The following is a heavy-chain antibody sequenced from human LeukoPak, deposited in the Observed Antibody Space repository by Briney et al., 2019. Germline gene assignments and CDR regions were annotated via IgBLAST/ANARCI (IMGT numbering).Heavy chain of an antibody. CDR1: GFAVNTKF. CDR2: ISGSGSSI. V-gene: IGHV3-48*04. Sequence: PGGCLRLSCAASGFAVNTKFMNWVRQAPGKRLEWVSYISGSGSSIYYADSVKGRFTISRDNAKNSLYLQMNSLRAEDTAVYYCAREGDGSKGDAFDIWGQGTMVTVSS. D-gene: IGHD3-10*01. J-gene: IGHJ3*02. CDR3: AREGDGSKGDAFDI.